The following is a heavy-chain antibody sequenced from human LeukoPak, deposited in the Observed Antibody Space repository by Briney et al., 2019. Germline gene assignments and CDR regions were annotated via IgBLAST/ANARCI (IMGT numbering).Heavy chain of an antibody. V-gene: IGHV3-53*01. CDR2: IYSGGST. D-gene: IGHD3-22*01. Sequence: GGSLRLSCAASGFTVSSNYMSWVRQAPGKGLEWVSVIYSGGSTYYADSVKGRFTNSRDNSKNTLYLQMNSLRAEDTAVYYCARGPSYYDSSGYLDYWGQGTLVTVSS. J-gene: IGHJ4*02. CDR1: GFTVSSNY. CDR3: ARGPSYYDSSGYLDY.